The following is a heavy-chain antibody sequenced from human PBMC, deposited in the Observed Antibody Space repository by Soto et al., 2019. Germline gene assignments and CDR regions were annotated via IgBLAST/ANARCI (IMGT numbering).Heavy chain of an antibody. D-gene: IGHD5-18*01. J-gene: IGHJ4*02. Sequence: GGSLRLSCAASGFTFSTHVMHWVRQAPGKGLEWVAVISYDGRVKLYADSVKGRLTISRDNSKNTLYLQLDSLRAEDTAVYYCAKEALDTAMIMAYFDFWGQGSMVTLSS. CDR1: GFTFSTHV. CDR3: AKEALDTAMIMAYFDF. CDR2: ISYDGRVK. V-gene: IGHV3-30*18.